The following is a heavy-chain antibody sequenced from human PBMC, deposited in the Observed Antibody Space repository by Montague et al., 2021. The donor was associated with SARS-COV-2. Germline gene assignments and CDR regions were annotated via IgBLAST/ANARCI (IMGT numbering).Heavy chain of an antibody. Sequence: SETRSLTCTVSGGSISSYYWSWIRQPPGKGLEWIGYIYYSGSTNYNPSLKSRVTISVDTSKNQFSLKLSSVTAADTAVYYCARYPGAFDIWGQGTMVTVSS. V-gene: IGHV4-59*08. CDR3: ARYPGAFDI. CDR2: IYYSGST. J-gene: IGHJ3*02. CDR1: GGSISSYY.